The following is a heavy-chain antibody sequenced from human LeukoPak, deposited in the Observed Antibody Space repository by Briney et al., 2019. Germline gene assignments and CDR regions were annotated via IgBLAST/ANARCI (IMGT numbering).Heavy chain of an antibody. CDR1: GGTFSSYA. V-gene: IGHV1-69*06. CDR2: IIPIFGTA. J-gene: IGHJ6*04. CDR3: AIQAPHLRYYYYYGMDV. Sequence: SVKVSCKASGGTFSSYAISWVRQAPGQGLEWMGGIIPIFGTANYAQKFQGRVTITADKSTSTAYMELSSLRSEDTAVYYCAIQAPHLRYYYYYGMDVWGKGTTVTVSS.